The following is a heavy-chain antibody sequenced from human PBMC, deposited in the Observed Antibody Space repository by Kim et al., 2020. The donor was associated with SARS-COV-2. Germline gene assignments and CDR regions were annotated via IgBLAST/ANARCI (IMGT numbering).Heavy chain of an antibody. Sequence: GGSLRLSCAASGFTFDDYAMHWVRQAPGKGLEWVSGISWNSGSIGYADSVKGRFTISRDNAKNSLYLQMNSLRAEDTALYYCAKFARDSPADYWGQGTLVSVSS. J-gene: IGHJ4*02. V-gene: IGHV3-9*01. CDR2: ISWNSGSI. CDR1: GFTFDDYA. D-gene: IGHD4-4*01. CDR3: AKFARDSPADY.